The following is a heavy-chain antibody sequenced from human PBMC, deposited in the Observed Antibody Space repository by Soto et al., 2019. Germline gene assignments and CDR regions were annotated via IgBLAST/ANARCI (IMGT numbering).Heavy chain of an antibody. J-gene: IGHJ3*02. D-gene: IGHD2-21*02. CDR1: CGSISSGGYS. CDR2: IYHSGST. V-gene: IGHV4-30-2*01. Sequence: SETLSLTCAVSCGSISSGGYSWSWIRQPPGKGLEWIGYIYHSGSTYYNPSLKSRVTISVDRSKNQFSLKLSSVTAADTAVYYCAREMGDFYAFDIWGQGTMVTVSS. CDR3: AREMGDFYAFDI.